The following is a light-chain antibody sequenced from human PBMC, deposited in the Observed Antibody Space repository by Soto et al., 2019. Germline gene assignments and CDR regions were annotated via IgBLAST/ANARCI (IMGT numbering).Light chain of an antibody. CDR3: QQYGSSGT. CDR1: QTVRNNY. J-gene: IGKJ1*01. CDR2: GAS. Sequence: EIVLTQKTGTLSLSPGERATFSCIASQTVRNNYLAWYQQRPGQPPNLLIFGASHRAPDIPDRFSGSGSGTDFTLAINRLEPEDFAVYYCQQYGSSGTFGQGTNVDI. V-gene: IGKV3-20*01.